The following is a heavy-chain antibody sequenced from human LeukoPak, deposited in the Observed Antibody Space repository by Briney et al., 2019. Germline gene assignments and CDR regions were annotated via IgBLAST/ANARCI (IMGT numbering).Heavy chain of an antibody. Sequence: GGSLRLSCAASGFTFSSYEMNWVRQAPGKGLEWVSCISSSGSTIYYADSVKGRFTISRDNAKNSLYLQMNSLRAEDTAVYYCARVGRTPPPWYFDLWGRGTLVTVSS. D-gene: IGHD2-15*01. CDR2: ISSSGSTI. V-gene: IGHV3-48*03. CDR3: ARVGRTPPPWYFDL. J-gene: IGHJ2*01. CDR1: GFTFSSYE.